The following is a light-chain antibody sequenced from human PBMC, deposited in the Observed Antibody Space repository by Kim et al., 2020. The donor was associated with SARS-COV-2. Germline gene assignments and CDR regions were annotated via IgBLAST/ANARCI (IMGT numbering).Light chain of an antibody. CDR3: QKYDGAPWT. Sequence: ASVGDRVTITCRASQGISNYVAWYQQKPGTPPERLIYAASALQSGVPSRFSGSGSGTDFPLTISSLQPEDVATYYCQKYDGAPWTFGQGTKVDIK. CDR1: QGISNY. V-gene: IGKV1-27*01. J-gene: IGKJ1*01. CDR2: AAS.